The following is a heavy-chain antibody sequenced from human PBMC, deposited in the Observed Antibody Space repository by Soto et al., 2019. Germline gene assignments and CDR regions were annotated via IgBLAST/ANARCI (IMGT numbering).Heavy chain of an antibody. CDR1: GFTFSSYS. J-gene: IGHJ4*02. D-gene: IGHD3-22*01. V-gene: IGHV3-48*02. Sequence: GSLRLSCAASGFTFSSYSMNWVRQAPGKGLEWVSYISSSSSTIYYADSVKGRFTISRDNAKNSLYLQMNSLRDEDTAVYYCARDYYDSSGYYYGGGFFDYWGQGTLVTVSS. CDR2: ISSSSSTI. CDR3: ARDYYDSSGYYYGGGFFDY.